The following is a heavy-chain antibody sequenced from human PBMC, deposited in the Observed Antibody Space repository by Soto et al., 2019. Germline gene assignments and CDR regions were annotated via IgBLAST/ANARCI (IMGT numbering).Heavy chain of an antibody. J-gene: IGHJ5*02. D-gene: IGHD3-22*01. V-gene: IGHV1-8*01. CDR2: MNPYTGNA. Sequence: GASVKVSCKAPGDTFTKYDINWVRQASGQGLEWMGWMNPYTGNADYAQKFQGRVTMNRNTSISTAYMELSGLTSEDTAVYYCARWAYYYDSSGYSWGQGTPVTVSS. CDR3: ARWAYYYDSSGYS. CDR1: GDTFTKYD.